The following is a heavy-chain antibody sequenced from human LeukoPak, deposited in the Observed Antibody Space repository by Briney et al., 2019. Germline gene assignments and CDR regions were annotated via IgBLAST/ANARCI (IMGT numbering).Heavy chain of an antibody. Sequence: SETLSLTCAISGGSISSSNWWTWVLQPPGKGLEWVGEIYLRGNTNYNPSLKSRVTISVDRSKNQFSLKLSSVTAADTAVYYCASGSWPDAFDIWGQGTMVTVSS. CDR3: ASGSWPDAFDI. V-gene: IGHV4-4*02. J-gene: IGHJ3*02. CDR2: IYLRGNT. D-gene: IGHD2-15*01. CDR1: GGSISSSNW.